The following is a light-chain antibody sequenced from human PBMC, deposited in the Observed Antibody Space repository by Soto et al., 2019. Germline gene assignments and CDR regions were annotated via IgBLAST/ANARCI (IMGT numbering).Light chain of an antibody. Sequence: SYELTQPPSVSAAPGEPARITCGGNNIGSKSVHWYQQKPGQATILVISYDRDPPSGIPDRFSGFNSGNTATLIISGVEAGDEADYYCQVWDSGSDHVVFGGGTKLTVL. CDR3: QVWDSGSDHVV. V-gene: IGLV3-21*04. J-gene: IGLJ2*01. CDR2: YDR. CDR1: NIGSKS.